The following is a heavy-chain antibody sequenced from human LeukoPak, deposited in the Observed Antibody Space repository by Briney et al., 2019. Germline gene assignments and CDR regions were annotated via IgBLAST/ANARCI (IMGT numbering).Heavy chain of an antibody. CDR1: GGSISSYY. CDR2: ISYSGST. Sequence: SETLSLTCTVSGGSISSYYWSWIRQPPGKGLEWIGYISYSGSTNYNPSLKSRVTISVDTSKNQFSLKVSSVTAADTAIYYCARGYNWFDPWGQGTLVTVSS. V-gene: IGHV4-59*01. J-gene: IGHJ5*02. CDR3: ARGYNWFDP.